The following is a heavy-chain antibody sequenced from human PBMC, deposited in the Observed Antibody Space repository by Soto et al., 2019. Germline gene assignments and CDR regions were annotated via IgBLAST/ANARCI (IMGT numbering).Heavy chain of an antibody. J-gene: IGHJ5*02. V-gene: IGHV3-11*01. Sequence: GGSLRLSCAASGFTFSDYYMSWIRQAPGKGLEWVSYISSSGSTIYYADSVKGRFTISRDNAKNSLYLQMNSLRAEDTAVYYCARATHYSNYWFDPWGQGTLVTVSS. CDR1: GFTFSDYY. CDR2: ISSSGSTI. CDR3: ARATHYSNYWFDP. D-gene: IGHD4-4*01.